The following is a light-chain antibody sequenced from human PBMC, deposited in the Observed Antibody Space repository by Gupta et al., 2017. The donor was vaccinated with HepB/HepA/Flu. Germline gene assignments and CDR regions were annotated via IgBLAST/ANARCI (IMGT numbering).Light chain of an antibody. CDR2: DSS. CDR1: QNINSY. Sequence: VLTQSPTTLSLSPGERATLSCRASQNINSYLAWFQQKPGQAPRLLIYDSSNRAGGISDRFSGSGSGTDFTLTISSQEPGDSAVYYCQQRSNCPITFGQGTQLEIK. V-gene: IGKV3-11*01. J-gene: IGKJ5*01. CDR3: QQRSNCPIT.